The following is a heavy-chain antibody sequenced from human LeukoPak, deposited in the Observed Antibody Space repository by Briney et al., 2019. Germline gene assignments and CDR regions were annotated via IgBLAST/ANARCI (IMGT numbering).Heavy chain of an antibody. V-gene: IGHV3-30*18. Sequence: GGSLRLSCAASGFTFSSYGMHWVRQAPGKGLEWVAVISYDGSKKYYADSVKGRFTISRDNSKNTLYLQMNSLRAEDTAVYYCAKDLTGRWLQSQYYFDYWGQGTLVTVSS. CDR1: GFTFSSYG. D-gene: IGHD5-24*01. CDR2: ISYDGSKK. CDR3: AKDLTGRWLQSQYYFDY. J-gene: IGHJ4*02.